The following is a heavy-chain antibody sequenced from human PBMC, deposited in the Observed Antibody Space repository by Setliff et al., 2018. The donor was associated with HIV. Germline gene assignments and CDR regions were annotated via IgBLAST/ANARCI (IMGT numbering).Heavy chain of an antibody. CDR3: ARRSCTSGTCHHDSYFYMDV. J-gene: IGHJ6*03. D-gene: IGHD5-12*01. V-gene: IGHV1-69*13. CDR1: GGTFSSYA. Sequence: GASVKVSCKASGGTFSSYAISWVRQAPGQGLEWMGGIIPIFNTANYAQKFQGRVTITADESTSTAYMELSSLRSEDTAVYYCARRSCTSGTCHHDSYFYMDVWGKGTAVTVSS. CDR2: IIPIFNTA.